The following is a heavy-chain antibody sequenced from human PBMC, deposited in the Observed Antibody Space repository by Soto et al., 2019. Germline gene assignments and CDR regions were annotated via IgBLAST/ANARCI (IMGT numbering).Heavy chain of an antibody. CDR2: IYYSGST. D-gene: IGHD4-4*01. Sequence: SETLSLTCTVSGGSISSGDYFWSWVRQYQGKGLEWIGYIYYSGSTYYNPSLKTRVTISLDTSKSQFSLKLSSMTAADTAVYYCARGRALYSNYDSWGQGTLVTVSS. CDR3: ARGRALYSNYDS. V-gene: IGHV4-31*03. CDR1: GGSISSGDYF. J-gene: IGHJ5*01.